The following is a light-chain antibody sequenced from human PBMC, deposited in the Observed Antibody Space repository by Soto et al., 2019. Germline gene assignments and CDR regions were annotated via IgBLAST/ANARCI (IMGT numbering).Light chain of an antibody. CDR1: QSISSW. CDR2: DVS. V-gene: IGKV1-5*01. J-gene: IGKJ5*01. Sequence: DIQMTQSPSTLSAFVGDRVTITCRASQSISSWLAWYQQKQGKAPKLLIYDVSSLESGVPSRFSGSGSGTEFTLTISSLQPDDFATYYCQQYNTYSTFGQGTRLEIK. CDR3: QQYNTYST.